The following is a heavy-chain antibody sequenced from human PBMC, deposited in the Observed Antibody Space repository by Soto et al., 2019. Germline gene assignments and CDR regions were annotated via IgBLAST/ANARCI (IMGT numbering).Heavy chain of an antibody. CDR2: IIPIFGTA. J-gene: IGHJ4*02. CDR1: GGTFSSYA. CDR3: ARDGPNDFWSGYYYFDY. V-gene: IGHV1-69*06. D-gene: IGHD3-3*01. Sequence: ASVKVSCKASGGTFSSYAISWVRQAPGQGLEWMGGIIPIFGTANYAQKFQGRVTITADKSTSTACMELSSLRSEDTAVYYCARDGPNDFWSGYYYFDYWGQGTLVTVSS.